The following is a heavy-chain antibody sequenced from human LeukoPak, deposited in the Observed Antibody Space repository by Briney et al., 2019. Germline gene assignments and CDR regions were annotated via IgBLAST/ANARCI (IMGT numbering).Heavy chain of an antibody. V-gene: IGHV4-59*12. Sequence: SETLSLTCTVSGDSINSNYWSWIRQPPGGGLEWIGYTYDSGSTNVNPSLKSRVTISVDKSKNQFSLKLRSVTAADTAVYYCARPLSLGYCSGGSCYGRGAWFDRWGQGTLVTVSS. CDR1: GDSINSNY. J-gene: IGHJ5*02. CDR3: ARPLSLGYCSGGSCYGRGAWFDR. CDR2: TYDSGST. D-gene: IGHD2-15*01.